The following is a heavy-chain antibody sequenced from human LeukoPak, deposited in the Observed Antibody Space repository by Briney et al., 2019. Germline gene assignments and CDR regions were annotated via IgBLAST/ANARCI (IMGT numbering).Heavy chain of an antibody. V-gene: IGHV3-33*01. Sequence: GGSLRLSCAASGFAFSSYGMHWVRQAPGKGLEWVAVIWYDGSNKYYADSVNGRFTISRDNSKNTLNLQMNSLRAEDSAVYNCARGNYGSMYAFDIWGQGTMVTVSS. CDR2: IWYDGSNK. D-gene: IGHD3-10*01. CDR3: ARGNYGSMYAFDI. CDR1: GFAFSSYG. J-gene: IGHJ3*02.